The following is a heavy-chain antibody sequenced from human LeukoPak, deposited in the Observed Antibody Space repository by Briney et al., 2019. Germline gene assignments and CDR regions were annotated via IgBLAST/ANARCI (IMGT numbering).Heavy chain of an antibody. CDR3: ARRGRVNYYFDY. Sequence: SETLSLTCTVSGGSISSSSYYWGWIRQPPGKGLEWIGSIYYSGSTYYNPSLKSRVTISVDTSKNQFSLKLSSVTAADTAVYYCARRGRVNYYFDYWGQGTLVTVSS. D-gene: IGHD3-10*01. CDR2: IYYSGST. CDR1: GGSISSSSYY. V-gene: IGHV4-39*01. J-gene: IGHJ4*02.